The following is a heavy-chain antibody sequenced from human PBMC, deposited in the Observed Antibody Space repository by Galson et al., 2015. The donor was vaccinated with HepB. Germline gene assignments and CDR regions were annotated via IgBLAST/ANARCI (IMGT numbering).Heavy chain of an antibody. CDR2: ISYDGSNK. D-gene: IGHD6-13*01. Sequence: SLRLSCAASGFTFSSYGMHWVRQAPGKGLEWVAVISYDGSNKYYADSVKGRFTISRDNSKNTLYLQMNSLRAEDTAVYYCAKEEGSSWPGTHAEYFQHWGQGTLVTVSS. CDR1: GFTFSSYG. CDR3: AKEEGSSWPGTHAEYFQH. V-gene: IGHV3-30*18. J-gene: IGHJ1*01.